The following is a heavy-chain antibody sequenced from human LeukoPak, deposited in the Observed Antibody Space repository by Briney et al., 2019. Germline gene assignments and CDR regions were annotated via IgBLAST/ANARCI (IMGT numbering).Heavy chain of an antibody. CDR1: GGSISSGSYY. CDR3: ARLKATVSIHAYFDS. D-gene: IGHD4-17*01. Sequence: SETLSLTCTVSGGSISSGSYYWTWIRQPPGKGLEWIVYIDHSGSTNYNPSLKSRVSISSDTSKNQFSLELSSVTAADTAVYYCARLKATVSIHAYFDSWGQGTLVTVSS. V-gene: IGHV4-61*01. J-gene: IGHJ4*02. CDR2: IDHSGST.